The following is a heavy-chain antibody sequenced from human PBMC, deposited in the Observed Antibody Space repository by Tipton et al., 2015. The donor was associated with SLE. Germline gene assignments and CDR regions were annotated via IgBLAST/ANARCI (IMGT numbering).Heavy chain of an antibody. CDR3: ARALSSGWYYY. CDR1: GGSISSYY. J-gene: IGHJ4*02. D-gene: IGHD6-19*01. CDR2: MYHSEIGET. V-gene: IGHV4-59*01. Sequence: TLSLTCTVSGGSISSYYWSWIRQPPGKGLEWIGEMYHSEIGETTYSPSLKSRVTISADTSKNLFSLKVSSVTAADSAVYYCARALSSGWYYYWGQGTLVTVSS.